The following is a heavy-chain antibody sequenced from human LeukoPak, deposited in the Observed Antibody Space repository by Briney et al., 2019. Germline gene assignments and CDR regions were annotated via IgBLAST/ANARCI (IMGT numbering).Heavy chain of an antibody. CDR3: AREGIAAAGIRVGAFDI. V-gene: IGHV1-69*13. CDR2: IIPIFGTA. J-gene: IGHJ3*02. Sequence: GASVKVSCKASGGTFSSYAISWVRQAPGQGLEWMGGIIPIFGTANYAQKFQGRVTITADESTSTAYMELSSLRSEDTAVYYCAREGIAAAGIRVGAFDIWGQGTMVTVSS. D-gene: IGHD6-13*01. CDR1: GGTFSSYA.